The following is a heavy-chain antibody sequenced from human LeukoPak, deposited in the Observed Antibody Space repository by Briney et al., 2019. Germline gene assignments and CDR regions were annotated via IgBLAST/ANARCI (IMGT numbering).Heavy chain of an antibody. J-gene: IGHJ4*02. D-gene: IGHD6-19*01. CDR2: TSYNGNT. CDR3: ARHSGSGWQALGY. Sequence: ASVKVSCKASGGTFSSYAISWVRQAPGQGLEWMGWTSYNGNTNYAQKFQDRVTMTTDTSTTTAYMELRSLESDDTAVYYCARHSGSGWQALGYWGQGTLVTGSS. CDR1: GGTFSSYA. V-gene: IGHV1-18*01.